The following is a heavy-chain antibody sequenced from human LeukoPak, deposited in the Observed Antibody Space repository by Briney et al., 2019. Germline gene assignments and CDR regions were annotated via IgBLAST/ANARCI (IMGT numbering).Heavy chain of an antibody. J-gene: IGHJ4*02. Sequence: PSDTLSLMCTVSGASINSCYWRWLRHPPGRGREWIGYIYYSGSNNYHPSRKIRVTISVDASKNQFSLKLTSVTAADTAVYSCARHGYYASGSYLWDYWGQGTLVTVS. V-gene: IGHV4-59*08. CDR2: IYYSGSN. CDR1: GASINSCY. D-gene: IGHD3-10*01. CDR3: ARHGYYASGSYLWDY.